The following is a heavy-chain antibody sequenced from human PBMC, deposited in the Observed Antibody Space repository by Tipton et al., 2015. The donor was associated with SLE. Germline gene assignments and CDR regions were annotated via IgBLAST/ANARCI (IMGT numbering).Heavy chain of an antibody. CDR1: GFTFSSYS. Sequence: SLRLSCAASGFTFSSYSMNWVRQAPGKGLEWVSYISSSSTIYYADSVKGRFTISRVKAKNSLYLQMNSLRAEDTAVYYCAKPGLSRGVVGALGYWGQGTLVTVSS. D-gene: IGHD1-26*01. CDR2: ISSSSTI. CDR3: AKPGLSRGVVGALGY. J-gene: IGHJ4*02. V-gene: IGHV3-48*01.